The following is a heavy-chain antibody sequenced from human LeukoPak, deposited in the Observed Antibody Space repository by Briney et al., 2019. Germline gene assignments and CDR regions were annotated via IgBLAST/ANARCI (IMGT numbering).Heavy chain of an antibody. CDR2: INHSGST. D-gene: IGHD5-18*01. Sequence: MPSETLSLTCAVYGGSFSGYYWSWIRQPPGKGLEWIGEINHSGSTNYNPSLKSRVTISVDTSKNQFSPKLSSVTAADTAVYYCARGSGYSYGYHYWGQGTLVTVSS. CDR1: GGSFSGYY. J-gene: IGHJ4*02. V-gene: IGHV4-34*01. CDR3: ARGSGYSYGYHY.